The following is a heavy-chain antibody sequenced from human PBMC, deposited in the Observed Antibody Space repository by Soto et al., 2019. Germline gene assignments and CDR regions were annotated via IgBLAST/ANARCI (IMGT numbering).Heavy chain of an antibody. J-gene: IGHJ4*02. D-gene: IGHD3-10*01. CDR2: IIPILGIA. CDR3: ARDAGEYFDY. Sequence: QVQLVQSGAEVKKPGSSVKVSCKASGGTFSSYTISWVRQAPGQGLEWMGRIIPILGIANYAQKFQGRVVIXXDKSTSTAYMELSSLRSEDTAVYYCARDAGEYFDYWGQGTLVTVSS. CDR1: GGTFSSYT. V-gene: IGHV1-69*08.